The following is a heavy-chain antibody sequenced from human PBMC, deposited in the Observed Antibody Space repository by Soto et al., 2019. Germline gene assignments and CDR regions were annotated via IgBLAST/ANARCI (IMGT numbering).Heavy chain of an antibody. D-gene: IGHD2-21*02. Sequence: LRLSCAASGFTVSSNYMSWVRQAPGKGLEWVSVIYSGGSTYYADSVKGRFTISRDNSKNTLYLQMNSLRSEDTAVYYCARGVVTGIIDYGGQGTLVTVSS. J-gene: IGHJ4*02. CDR3: ARGVVTGIIDY. V-gene: IGHV3-53*01. CDR1: GFTVSSNY. CDR2: IYSGGST.